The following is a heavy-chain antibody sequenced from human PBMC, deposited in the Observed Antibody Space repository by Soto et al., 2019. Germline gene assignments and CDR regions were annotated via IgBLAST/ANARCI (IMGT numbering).Heavy chain of an antibody. D-gene: IGHD2-15*01. J-gene: IGHJ6*02. CDR1: GGSISSYY. CDR3: ARDGGGKSYGMDV. CDR2: IYYSGST. V-gene: IGHV4-59*01. Sequence: QVQLQESGPGLVKPSETLSLTCTASGGSISSYYWSWIRQPPGKGLEWIGYIYYSGSTNYNPSLKSRVTISVDTSKNQFSLKLSSVTAADTAVYYCARDGGGKSYGMDVWGQGTTVTVSS.